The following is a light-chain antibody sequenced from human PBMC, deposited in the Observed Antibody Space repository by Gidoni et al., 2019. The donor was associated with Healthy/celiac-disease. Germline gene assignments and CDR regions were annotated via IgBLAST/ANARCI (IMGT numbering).Light chain of an antibody. V-gene: IGKV1-5*03. CDR1: QSIRSW. Sequence: DIQMTQSPSTLSASVGDRVTITCRASQSIRSWLAWYQQKPGKAPKLLIYKASSLESGGPSRFSGSGSGTEFTLTISSLQPDDFATYYCQQYNSYPYTFGQGTKLEIK. CDR3: QQYNSYPYT. J-gene: IGKJ2*01. CDR2: KAS.